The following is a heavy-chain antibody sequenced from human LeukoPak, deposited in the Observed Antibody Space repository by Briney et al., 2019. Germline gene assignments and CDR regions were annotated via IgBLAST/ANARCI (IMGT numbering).Heavy chain of an antibody. V-gene: IGHV1-69*05. Sequence: GASVKVSCKASGGTFSSYAISWVRQAPGQGLEWMGGIIPIFGTANYAQKFQGRVTITTDGSTSTAYMELSSLRSEDTAVYYCATVYSGYVWDAFDIWGQGTMVTVSS. CDR3: ATVYSGYVWDAFDI. CDR1: GGTFSSYA. J-gene: IGHJ3*02. CDR2: IIPIFGTA. D-gene: IGHD5-12*01.